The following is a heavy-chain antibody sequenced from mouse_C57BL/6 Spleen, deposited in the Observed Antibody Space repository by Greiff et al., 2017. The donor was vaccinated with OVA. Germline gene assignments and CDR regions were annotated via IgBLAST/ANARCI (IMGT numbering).Heavy chain of an antibody. J-gene: IGHJ3*01. CDR1: GYSFTDYN. CDR2: INTNYGTT. D-gene: IGHD2-2*01. Sequence: EVQLQQSGPELVKPGASVKISCKASGYSFTDYNLNWVKQSNGKSLEWIGVINTNYGTTSYNQKFKGKATLTVDQSSSTAYMQLNSLTSEDSAVYYCAREGIGYDWAWFAYWGQGTLVTVSA. CDR3: AREGIGYDWAWFAY. V-gene: IGHV1-39*01.